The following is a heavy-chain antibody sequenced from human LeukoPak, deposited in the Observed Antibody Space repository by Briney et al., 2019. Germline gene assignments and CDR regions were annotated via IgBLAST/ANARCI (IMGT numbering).Heavy chain of an antibody. Sequence: PGGSLRLSYVASGFTFTSYAMSWVRQAPGKGLEWVSIISGSGDSTYYADSVKGRFTISRDNSKNTLHLQMNSLRAEDTAVYYCAKDDGLVVAATRLAFDIWGQGTMVTVSS. J-gene: IGHJ3*02. CDR1: GFTFTSYA. D-gene: IGHD2-15*01. CDR2: ISGSGDST. CDR3: AKDDGLVVAATRLAFDI. V-gene: IGHV3-23*01.